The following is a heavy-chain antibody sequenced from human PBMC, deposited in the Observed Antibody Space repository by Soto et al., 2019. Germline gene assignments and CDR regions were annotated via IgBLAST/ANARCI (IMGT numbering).Heavy chain of an antibody. Sequence: QVQLVQSGAEVKKPGASVKVSSKASGYTFTSYAMHWVRQAPGQRLEWMGWINAGNVNTKYSQKLQGRVTITRDTSASTAYMELGSLRSEDTAVYYCARDIWFGETTVGAGMHWGQGALVTVSS. D-gene: IGHD3-10*01. J-gene: IGHJ4*02. CDR3: ARDIWFGETTVGAGMH. CDR1: GYTFTSYA. CDR2: INAGNVNT. V-gene: IGHV1-3*01.